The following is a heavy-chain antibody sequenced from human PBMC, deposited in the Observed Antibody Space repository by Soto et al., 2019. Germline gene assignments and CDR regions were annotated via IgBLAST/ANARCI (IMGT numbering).Heavy chain of an antibody. CDR2: IFWNGEK. J-gene: IGHJ4*02. Sequence: QVTLKESGPVLVKPTETLTLTCAVSGFSPRDSKVGVSWIRQPPAKALEWLAHIFWNGEKSYSTSLERRLTISKDPSKGQVVLTMTNMDPVDTATYFCAHVRPWDGAHSCDYWGRGTLVTVSS. CDR3: AHVRPWDGAHSCDY. CDR1: GFSPRDSKVG. D-gene: IGHD1-26*01. V-gene: IGHV2-26*01.